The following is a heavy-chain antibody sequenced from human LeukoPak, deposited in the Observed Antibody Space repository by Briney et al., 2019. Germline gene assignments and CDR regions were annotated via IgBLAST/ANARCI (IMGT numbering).Heavy chain of an antibody. J-gene: IGHJ4*02. CDR2: INPNSGGT. CDR1: GYTFTGYY. V-gene: IGHV1-2*02. D-gene: IGHD5-24*01. Sequence: GASVKVSCKASGYTFTGYYMHWVRQAPGQGLEWMGWINPNSGGTNYAQKFQGRVTMTRDTSISTAYMELSRLRSDDTAVYYCANRRDGPAGYFDYWGQGTLVTVSS. CDR3: ANRRDGPAGYFDY.